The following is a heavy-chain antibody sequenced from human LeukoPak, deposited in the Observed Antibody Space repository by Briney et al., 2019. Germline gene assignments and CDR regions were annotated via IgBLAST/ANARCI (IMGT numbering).Heavy chain of an antibody. J-gene: IGHJ4*02. D-gene: IGHD5-18*01. CDR3: ARRVLGYSYDLYYFDY. V-gene: IGHV5-51*07. Sequence: GESLKISCKGSGYSFTSYWIGWVHQMPGKGLEWMGIIYPGDSDTRYSPSFQGQVTISADKSISTAYLQWSSLKASDTAMYYCARRVLGYSYDLYYFDYWGQGTLVTVSS. CDR1: GYSFTSYW. CDR2: IYPGDSDT.